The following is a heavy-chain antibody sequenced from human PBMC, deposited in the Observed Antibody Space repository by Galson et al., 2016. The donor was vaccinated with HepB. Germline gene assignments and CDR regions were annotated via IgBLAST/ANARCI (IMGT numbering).Heavy chain of an antibody. CDR1: GYTFDTYW. CDR3: TRSLTGSYDFWVASCNYSAMDV. D-gene: IGHD3-3*01. J-gene: IGHJ6*02. V-gene: IGHV5-51*01. CDR2: IYPGDFDI. Sequence: QSGAEVKNPGESLKISCRGSGYTFDTYWIGWVRQMPGKGLEWMGIIYPGDFDIRYSPPFQGQVTISVDKSISTAYLQWSSLTASVTSIYYCTRSLTGSYDFWVASCNYSAMDVWGQGTTVTVS.